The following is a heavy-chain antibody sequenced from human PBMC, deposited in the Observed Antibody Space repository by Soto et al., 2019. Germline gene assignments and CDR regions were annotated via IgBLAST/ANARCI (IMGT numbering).Heavy chain of an antibody. Sequence: PSETLSLTCTVSGGSISSYYWSWIRQPPGKGLEWIGYIYYSGSTNYNPSLKSRVTISVDTSKNQFSLKLSSVTAADTAVYYCARQTRSINDFWSGYYPPLYYYYMDVWGKGTTVTVSS. CDR3: ARQTRSINDFWSGYYPPLYYYYMDV. CDR1: GGSISSYY. V-gene: IGHV4-59*08. D-gene: IGHD3-3*01. CDR2: IYYSGST. J-gene: IGHJ6*03.